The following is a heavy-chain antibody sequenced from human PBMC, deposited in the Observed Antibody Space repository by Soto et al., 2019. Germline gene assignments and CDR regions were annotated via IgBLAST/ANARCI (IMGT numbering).Heavy chain of an antibody. CDR1: GGTFSSYA. D-gene: IGHD3-3*01. CDR2: IIPIFGTA. J-gene: IGHJ6*02. CDR3: ASTWILEWLSNYYYGMDV. Sequence: VASVKVSCKASGGTFSSYAISWVRQAPGQGLEWMGGIIPIFGTANYAQKFQGRVTITADESTSTAYMELSSLRSEDTAVYYCASTWILEWLSNYYYGMDVWGQGTTVTVSS. V-gene: IGHV1-69*13.